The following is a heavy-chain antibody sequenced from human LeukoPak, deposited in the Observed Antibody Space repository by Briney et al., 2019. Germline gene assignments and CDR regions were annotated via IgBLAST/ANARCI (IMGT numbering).Heavy chain of an antibody. CDR1: GGSISNYY. CDR2: IYTSGST. Sequence: SETLSLTCTVSGGSISNYYWSWIRQPAGKGLEWIGRIYTSGSTNYNPSLKSRVTMSVDTSKNQFPLKLSSVTAADTAVYYCARDKSGWLNDDAFDIWGRGTMVTVSS. V-gene: IGHV4-4*07. J-gene: IGHJ3*02. D-gene: IGHD6-19*01. CDR3: ARDKSGWLNDDAFDI.